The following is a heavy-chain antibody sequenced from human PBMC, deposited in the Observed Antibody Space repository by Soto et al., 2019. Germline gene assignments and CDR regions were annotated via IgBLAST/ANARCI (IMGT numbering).Heavy chain of an antibody. CDR1: GFTFSSYA. V-gene: IGHV3-23*01. D-gene: IGHD3-22*01. CDR3: ATPPQYYDSSGYPFDP. CDR2: ISGSGGST. Sequence: GGSLRLSCAASGFTFSSYAMSWVRQAPGKGLEWVSAISGSGGSTYYADSVKGRFTIPRDNSENTLYLQMNSLRAEDTAVYYCATPPQYYDSSGYPFDPWGQGTLVTVSS. J-gene: IGHJ5*02.